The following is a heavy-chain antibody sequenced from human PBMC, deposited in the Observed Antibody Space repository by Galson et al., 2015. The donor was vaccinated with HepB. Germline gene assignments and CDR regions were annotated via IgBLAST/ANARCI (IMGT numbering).Heavy chain of an antibody. CDR3: AKGAGRVDTAMVSDPRRDLDV. CDR1: GFTFSSYA. D-gene: IGHD5-18*01. V-gene: IGHV3-23*01. Sequence: SLRLSCAASGFTFSSYAMSWVRQAPGKGLEWVSAISGSGGSTYYADSVKGRFTISRDNSKNTLYLQMNSLRAEDTAVYYCAKGAGRVDTAMVSDPRRDLDVWGQGTTVTVSS. CDR2: ISGSGGST. J-gene: IGHJ6*02.